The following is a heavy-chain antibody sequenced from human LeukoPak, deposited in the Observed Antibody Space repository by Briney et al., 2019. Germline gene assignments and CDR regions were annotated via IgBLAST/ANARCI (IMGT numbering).Heavy chain of an antibody. V-gene: IGHV1-18*01. CDR2: ISAYNGNT. CDR3: ARDREVRTYYYGSGSYYNVNYFDY. Sequence: GASVKVSCKASGYTFTSYGISWVRQAPGQGLEWMGWISAYNGNTNYAQKFQGRVTMTRDMSTSTVYMELSSLRSEDTAVYYCARDREVRTYYYGSGSYYNVNYFDYWGQGTLVTVSS. CDR1: GYTFTSYG. J-gene: IGHJ4*02. D-gene: IGHD3-10*01.